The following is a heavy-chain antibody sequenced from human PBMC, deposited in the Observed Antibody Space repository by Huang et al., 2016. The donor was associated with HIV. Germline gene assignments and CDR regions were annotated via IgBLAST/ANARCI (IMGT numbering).Heavy chain of an antibody. CDR2: IRQDGSEK. Sequence: LVESGGGLVRPGGSLRLSCAGSTVPFSAYWMTWVRQCSGQGVEWVDSIRQDGSEKHYVDSVEGRFNISRDNGKKLLFLEMRSLGVDDTAVYFCATKADAMDVWGQGTTVIVSS. V-gene: IGHV3-7*01. CDR3: ATKADAMDV. J-gene: IGHJ6*02. CDR1: TVPFSAYW. D-gene: IGHD2-8*01.